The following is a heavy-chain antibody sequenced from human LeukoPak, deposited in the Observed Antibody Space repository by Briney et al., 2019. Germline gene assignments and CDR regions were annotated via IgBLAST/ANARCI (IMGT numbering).Heavy chain of an antibody. D-gene: IGHD2-15*01. Sequence: GGSLRLSCATSGFSFSSYSTNCVRQAPGKGLEWVANIRPDGNFQDYVDSVKGRFSISRDNAKNTLYLQMNSLRAEDTGVYYCARGVGATPAHYDYWGQGTRVTVSS. CDR1: GFSFSSYS. CDR3: ARGVGATPAHYDY. V-gene: IGHV3-7*01. J-gene: IGHJ4*02. CDR2: IRPDGNFQ.